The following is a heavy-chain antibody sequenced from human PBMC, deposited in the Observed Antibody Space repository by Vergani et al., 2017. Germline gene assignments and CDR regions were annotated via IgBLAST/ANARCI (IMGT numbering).Heavy chain of an antibody. CDR3: ARDRRIAHYGMDV. CDR2: IYYSGST. Sequence: QVQLQESGPGLVKPSQTLSLTCTVSGGSLSSGGYYWIWIRQHPGKGLEWIGYIYYSGSTYYNPSLKSRVTISVDTSKNQFSLKLSSVTAADTAVYYCARDRRIAHYGMDVWGQGTTVTVSS. V-gene: IGHV4-31*03. D-gene: IGHD6-13*01. CDR1: GGSLSSGGYY. J-gene: IGHJ6*02.